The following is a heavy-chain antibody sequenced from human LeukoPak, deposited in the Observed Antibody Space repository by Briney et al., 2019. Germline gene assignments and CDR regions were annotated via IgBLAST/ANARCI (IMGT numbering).Heavy chain of an antibody. CDR1: GFTISTYS. V-gene: IGHV3-48*01. CDR3: ARDFYDFWSGSIRFDP. Sequence: GGSLRLSCEGSGFTISTYSMNWVRQAPGKGLEWVSYIISSSNTIYYADSVKGRFTISRDNAKNSLYLQMNSLRAEDTAVYYCARDFYDFWSGSIRFDPWGQGTLVTVSS. J-gene: IGHJ5*02. CDR2: IISSSNTI. D-gene: IGHD3-3*01.